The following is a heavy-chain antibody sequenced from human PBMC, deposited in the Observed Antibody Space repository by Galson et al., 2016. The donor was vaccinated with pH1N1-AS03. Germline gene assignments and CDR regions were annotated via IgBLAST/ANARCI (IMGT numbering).Heavy chain of an antibody. V-gene: IGHV3-7*03. CDR2: IKQDRSEK. J-gene: IGHJ3*02. D-gene: IGHD2-2*01. CDR1: GFTFSTLW. Sequence: SLRLSCAASGFTFSTLWMTWVRQAPGKGLEWVANIKQDRSEKYYVDSVKGRFTISRDNAKNSLYLQMNSLRAEDTAVYYCARDSGYCRSTSCRGDAFDIWGQGTMVTVSS. CDR3: ARDSGYCRSTSCRGDAFDI.